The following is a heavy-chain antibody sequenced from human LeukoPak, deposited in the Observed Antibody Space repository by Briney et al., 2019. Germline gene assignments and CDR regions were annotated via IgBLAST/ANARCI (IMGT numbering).Heavy chain of an antibody. V-gene: IGHV3-21*01. CDR1: GFTFSSYS. CDR3: ARVRSLYYMNV. J-gene: IGHJ6*03. CDR2: ISSSSSYI. Sequence: GGSLRLSCAASGFTFSSYSMNWVRQAPGKGLDWVSSISSSSSYIYYADSVKGRFTISRDNAKNSLYLQMNSLRAEDTAVYYCARVRSLYYMNVWGKGTSVTVSS.